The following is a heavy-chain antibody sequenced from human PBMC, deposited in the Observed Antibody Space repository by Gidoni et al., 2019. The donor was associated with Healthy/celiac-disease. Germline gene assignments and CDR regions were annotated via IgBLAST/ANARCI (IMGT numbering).Heavy chain of an antibody. CDR2: ISWNSGSI. CDR3: AKARTPYSSSWYGMDV. J-gene: IGHJ6*02. D-gene: IGHD6-13*01. CDR1: GFPFDDYA. V-gene: IGHV3-9*01. Sequence: EVQLVESGGGLVQPGRSLRLSCAASGFPFDDYAMHWVRQAPGKGLEWVSGISWNSGSIGYADSVKGRFTISRDNAKNSLYLQMNSLRAEDTALYYCAKARTPYSSSWYGMDVWGQGTTVTVSS.